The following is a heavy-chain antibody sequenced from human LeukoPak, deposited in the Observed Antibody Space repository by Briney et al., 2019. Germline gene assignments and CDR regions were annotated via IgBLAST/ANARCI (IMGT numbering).Heavy chain of an antibody. V-gene: IGHV4-61*02. D-gene: IGHD6-19*01. CDR2: ISSSGST. J-gene: IGHJ4*02. CDR1: GGSINSGSYY. CDR3: ARGAAVAFDN. Sequence: SETLSLTCTVSGGSINSGSYYWTWIRQPAGKGLEWIGRISSSGSTNYNPSLKSRVTISVDTFKNQFSLKLSSVTAADTAVYYCARGAAVAFDNWGQGTLVTVPS.